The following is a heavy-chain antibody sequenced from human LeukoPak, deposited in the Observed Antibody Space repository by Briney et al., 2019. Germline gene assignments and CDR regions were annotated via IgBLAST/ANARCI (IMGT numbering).Heavy chain of an antibody. CDR2: MNTNSGNT. D-gene: IGHD3-22*01. CDR1: GYTFTSYD. V-gene: IGHV1-8*01. Sequence: ASVKVSCKASGYTFTSYDINWVRQATGQGLEWMGWMNTNSGNTGYAQKFQGRVTMTRNTSISTAYMELSSLRSEDTAVYYCARGHYYDSSGYYYVSAFDIWGQGTMVTVSS. J-gene: IGHJ3*02. CDR3: ARGHYYDSSGYYYVSAFDI.